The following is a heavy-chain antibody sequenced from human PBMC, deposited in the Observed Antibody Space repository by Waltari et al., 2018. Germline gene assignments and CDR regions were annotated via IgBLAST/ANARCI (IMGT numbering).Heavy chain of an antibody. V-gene: IGHV5-51*01. J-gene: IGHJ6*02. CDR2: IYPGDSDT. D-gene: IGHD3-9*01. CDR1: GYSFTSYW. CDR3: ARHTFYDILTGSPPWGMDV. Sequence: EVQLVQSGAEVKKPGESLKISCKGSGYSFTSYWIGWVRQMPGKGREWMGIIYPGDSDTRYSPSFQGQVTISADKSISTAYLQWSSLKASDTAMYYCARHTFYDILTGSPPWGMDVWGQGTTVTVSS.